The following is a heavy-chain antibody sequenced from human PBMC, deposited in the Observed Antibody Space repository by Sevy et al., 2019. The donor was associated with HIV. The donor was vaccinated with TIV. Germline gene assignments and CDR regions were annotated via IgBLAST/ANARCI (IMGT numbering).Heavy chain of an antibody. CDR3: ARRGGAYGDYDYYYYGMDV. V-gene: IGHV1-8*03. J-gene: IGHJ6*02. D-gene: IGHD4-17*01. CDR1: GYNFNNYD. Sequence: ASVKVSCKASGYNFNNYDINWVRQATGQGLEWMGWMNPNSGNTGYAQKFQGRVTITRNTSISTAYMELSSLRSEDTATYYYARRGGAYGDYDYYYYGMDVWGQGTTVTVSS. CDR2: MNPNSGNT.